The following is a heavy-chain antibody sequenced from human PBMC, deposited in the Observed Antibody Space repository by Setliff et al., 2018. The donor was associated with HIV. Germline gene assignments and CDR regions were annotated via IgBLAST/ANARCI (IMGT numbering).Heavy chain of an antibody. D-gene: IGHD6-13*01. J-gene: IGHJ4*02. CDR3: ARGASSSWYYFDY. Sequence: TGGSLRLSCAASGFNFNSYGVHWVRQAPGKGLEWVAVIWFDGSYKYYVDSVKGRFTISRDNSKNTLYLQMNSLRAEDAAVYYCARGASSSWYYFDYWGQGALVTVSS. V-gene: IGHV3-33*01. CDR2: IWFDGSYK. CDR1: GFNFNSYG.